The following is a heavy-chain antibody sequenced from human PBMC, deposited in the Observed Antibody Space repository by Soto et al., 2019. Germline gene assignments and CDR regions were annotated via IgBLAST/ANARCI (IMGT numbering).Heavy chain of an antibody. D-gene: IGHD2-2*01. V-gene: IGHV3-23*01. CDR1: EFTFSNYA. CDR3: AKVVGDSMSWTDY. Sequence: PGGSLRLSCAASEFTFSNYAMSWVRQAPGKGLEWVSGITAGGNTYYADSVKGRFTISRDNSKNTLYLQMNSLRAEDTAVFYCAKVVGDSMSWTDYWGQGA. J-gene: IGHJ4*02. CDR2: ITAGGNT.